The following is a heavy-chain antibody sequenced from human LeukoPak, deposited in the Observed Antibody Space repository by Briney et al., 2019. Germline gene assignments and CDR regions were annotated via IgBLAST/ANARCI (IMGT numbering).Heavy chain of an antibody. V-gene: IGHV3-30*02. CDR3: ANPKGYHDSSALIGGY. J-gene: IGHJ4*02. CDR2: IRYDGSNK. Sequence: GGSLRLSCAASGFTLSSYGMHWVRQAPGKGLEWVAFIRYDGSNKYYADSVKGRFTISRDNSKNTLYLQMNSLRAEDTAVYYCANPKGYHDSSALIGGYWGQGTLVTVSS. CDR1: GFTLSSYG. D-gene: IGHD3-22*01.